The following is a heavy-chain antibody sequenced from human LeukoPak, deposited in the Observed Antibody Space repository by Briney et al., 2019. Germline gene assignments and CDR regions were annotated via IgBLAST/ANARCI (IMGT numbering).Heavy chain of an antibody. D-gene: IGHD4-23*01. J-gene: IGHJ4*02. CDR1: GYTFTSYG. CDR3: ARDIYAGNSDRTWGMDY. V-gene: IGHV1-18*01. CDR2: ISAYNGNT. Sequence: ASVKVSCKASGYTFTSYGISWVRQAPGQGLEWMGWISAYNGNTNYAQKLQGRVTMTTDTSTSTAYMELRSLRSDDTAVYYCARDIYAGNSDRTWGMDYWGQGTLVTVSS.